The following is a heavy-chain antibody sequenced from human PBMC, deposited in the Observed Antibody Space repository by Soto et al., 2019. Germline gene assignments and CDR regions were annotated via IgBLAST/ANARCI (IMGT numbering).Heavy chain of an antibody. Sequence: ASMKVSCKASGYTFTGYYMHCVRQAPAQGLEWMGWINPNSGGTNYAQKFQGRVTMTRDTSISTAYMELSRLRSDDTAVYYCARVLRGDGYGVYCGQGTLVTACS. J-gene: IGHJ4*02. CDR2: INPNSGGT. CDR3: ARVLRGDGYGVY. D-gene: IGHD2-2*03. CDR1: GYTFTGYY. V-gene: IGHV1-2*02.